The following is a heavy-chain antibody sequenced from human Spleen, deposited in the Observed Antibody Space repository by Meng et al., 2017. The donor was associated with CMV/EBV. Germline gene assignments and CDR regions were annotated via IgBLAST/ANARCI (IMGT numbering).Heavy chain of an antibody. J-gene: IGHJ5*02. CDR3: APRQLLYRFWFHP. V-gene: IGHV4-34*01. D-gene: IGHD2-2*01. CDR1: GGSIGAYY. Sequence: SETLSLTCVVSGGSIGAYYWSWIRQPPGKGLEWIGEIDHSGSTNYNPSLKGRVTISIDTSKNQISLKLSSATAADTAIYYCAPRQLLYRFWFHPWGQGTLVTVSS. CDR2: IDHSGST.